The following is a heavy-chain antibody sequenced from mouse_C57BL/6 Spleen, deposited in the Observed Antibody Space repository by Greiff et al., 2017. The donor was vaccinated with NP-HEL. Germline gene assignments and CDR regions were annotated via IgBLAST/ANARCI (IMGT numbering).Heavy chain of an antibody. CDR1: GFSLTSYG. V-gene: IGHV2-4*01. D-gene: IGHD4-1*01. CDR3: AKLNWAHYAMDY. Sequence: QVQLQQSGPGLVQPSQSLSITCTVSGFSLTSYGVHWVRQPPGKGLEWLGVIWSGGSTDYNAAFISRLSISKDNSKSQVFFKMNSLQADDTAIYYCAKLNWAHYAMDYWGQGTSVTVSS. CDR2: IWSGGST. J-gene: IGHJ4*01.